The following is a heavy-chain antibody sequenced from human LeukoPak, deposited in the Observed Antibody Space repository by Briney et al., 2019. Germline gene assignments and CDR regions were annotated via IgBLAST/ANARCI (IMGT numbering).Heavy chain of an antibody. V-gene: IGHV4-59*01. CDR2: ISDSGNT. J-gene: IGHJ4*02. D-gene: IGHD6-25*01. CDR1: GGSISSYY. CDR3: ATHLFGSAYYYFGY. Sequence: SETLSLTCTVSGGSISSYYWSWIRQPPGKGLEWIGYISDSGNTNYNPSLKSRVTISLDTSKNQFSLKLSSVTAADTAVYYCATHLFGSAYYYFGYWGQGTLVTVSS.